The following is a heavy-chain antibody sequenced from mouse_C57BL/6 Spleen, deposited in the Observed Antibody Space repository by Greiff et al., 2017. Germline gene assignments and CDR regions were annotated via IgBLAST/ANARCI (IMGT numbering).Heavy chain of an antibody. CDR3: AALPYYYAMDY. CDR1: GYTFTSYW. CDR2: IYPGSGST. Sequence: QVQLQQPGAELVKPGASVKMSCKASGYTFTSYWITWVKQRPGQGLEWLGDIYPGSGSTNYHETFKSKATLTVDTSSSTAYMQLSSLTSEDSAVYYCAALPYYYAMDYWGQGTSVTVSS. J-gene: IGHJ4*01. V-gene: IGHV1-55*01.